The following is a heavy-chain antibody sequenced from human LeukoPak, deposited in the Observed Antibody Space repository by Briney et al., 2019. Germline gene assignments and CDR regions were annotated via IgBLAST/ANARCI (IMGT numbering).Heavy chain of an antibody. CDR1: VGSLSGYH. J-gene: IGHJ6*03. CDR2: INHDGST. V-gene: IGHV4-34*01. Sequence: SETLSLTCAVYVGSLSGYHWSWIRQPPGKGLEWIGEINHDGSTNYNPSLQSRVTISVDASKNQFSLMLRSVTAADTAVYYCARALLNVFGVVWKENYYYYMDVWGKGTTVTVSS. CDR3: ARALLNVFGVVWKENYYYYMDV. D-gene: IGHD3-3*01.